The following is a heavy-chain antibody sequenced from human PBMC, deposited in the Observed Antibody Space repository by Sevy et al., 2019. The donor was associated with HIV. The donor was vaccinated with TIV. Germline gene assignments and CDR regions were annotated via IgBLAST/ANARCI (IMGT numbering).Heavy chain of an antibody. D-gene: IGHD4-4*01. J-gene: IGHJ4*02. CDR3: ASDRWRVTPTDDY. V-gene: IGHV3-48*02. Sequence: GGSLRLSCAASGFTFSSYSMNWVRQAPGKGLEWVSYISSSSSTIYYADSVKGRFTISRDNAKNSLYLQMNSLRDEETAGYYCASDRWRVTPTDDYWGQGTLVTVSS. CDR2: ISSSSSTI. CDR1: GFTFSSYS.